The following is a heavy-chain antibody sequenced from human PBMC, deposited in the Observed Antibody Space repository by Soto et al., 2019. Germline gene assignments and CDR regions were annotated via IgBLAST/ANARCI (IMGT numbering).Heavy chain of an antibody. Sequence: SETLSLSCTVSGGSSSSYYWSWIRQPSGKGLEWIGRIYTSGSTNYNPSLKSRVTMSVDTSKNQFSLKLSSVTAADTAVYYCARDLKFGQADYWGQGTQVTVSS. CDR1: GGSSSSYY. J-gene: IGHJ4*02. CDR3: ARDLKFGQADY. D-gene: IGHD3-10*01. V-gene: IGHV4-4*07. CDR2: IYTSGST.